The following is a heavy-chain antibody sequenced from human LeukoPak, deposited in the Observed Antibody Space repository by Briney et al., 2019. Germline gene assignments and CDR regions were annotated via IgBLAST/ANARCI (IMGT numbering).Heavy chain of an antibody. D-gene: IGHD6-19*01. CDR1: GGSISSYY. J-gene: IGHJ4*02. CDR2: IYYSGST. CDR3: ARAGLDSSGWYGELDY. V-gene: IGHV4-59*12. Sequence: SETLSLTCTVSGGSISSYYWSWIRQPPGKGLEWVGYIYYSGSTNYNPSLKSRVTISVDTSKNQFSLKLSSVTAADTAVYYCARAGLDSSGWYGELDYWGQGTLVTVSS.